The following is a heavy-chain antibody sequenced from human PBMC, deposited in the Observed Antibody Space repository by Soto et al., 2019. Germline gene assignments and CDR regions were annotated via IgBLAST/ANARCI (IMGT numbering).Heavy chain of an antibody. V-gene: IGHV3-11*01. CDR3: ARYLPKGKGQSESAFDI. CDR1: GFTFSDYY. Sequence: QVQLVESGGGLVKPGGSLRLSCAASGFTFSDYYMSWIRQAPGKGLEWVSYISSSGSTIYSADSVKGRFTISRDNAKNSLYLQINSLRAEDTAVYYCARYLPKGKGQSESAFDIWGQGTMGTFSS. CDR2: ISSSGSTI. J-gene: IGHJ3*02.